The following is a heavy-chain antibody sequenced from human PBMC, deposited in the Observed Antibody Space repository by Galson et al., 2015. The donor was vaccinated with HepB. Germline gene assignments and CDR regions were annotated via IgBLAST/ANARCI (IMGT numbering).Heavy chain of an antibody. CDR1: GFTFSSYG. J-gene: IGHJ6*02. CDR2: ISYDGSNK. D-gene: IGHD3-22*01. Sequence: SLRLSCAASGFTFSSYGMHWVRQAPGKGLEWVAVISYDGSNKYYADSVKGRFTISRDNSKNTLYLQMNSLRAEDTAVYYCANAIYYDSSGYYLYYYYGMDVWSQGTTGTVSS. CDR3: ANAIYYDSSGYYLYYYYGMDV. V-gene: IGHV3-30*18.